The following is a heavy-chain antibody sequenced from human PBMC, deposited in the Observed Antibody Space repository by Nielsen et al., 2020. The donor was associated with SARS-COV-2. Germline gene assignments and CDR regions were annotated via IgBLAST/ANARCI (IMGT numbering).Heavy chain of an antibody. V-gene: IGHV4-39*01. J-gene: IGHJ5*02. D-gene: IGHD5-18*01. CDR3: ATGDSYGYPGWFDP. Sequence: SGTLSLTCTVSGGSISSSSYYWGWIRQPPGKGLEWIGSIYYSGSTYYNPSLKSRVTISVDTSKNQFSLKLSSVTAADTAVYYCATGDSYGYPGWFDPWGQGTLVTVSS. CDR2: IYYSGST. CDR1: GGSISSSSYY.